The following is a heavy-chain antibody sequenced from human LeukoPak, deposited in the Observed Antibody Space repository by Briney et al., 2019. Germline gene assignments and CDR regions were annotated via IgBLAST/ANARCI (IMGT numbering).Heavy chain of an antibody. CDR2: ISSSSSYT. Sequence: GGSLRLSCAASGFTFSDYYMSWIRQAPGKGLEWVSYISSSSSYTNYADSVKGRFTISRDNAKNSLYLQMNSLRAEDTAVYYCASSYSSSWNPFDYWGQGTLVTVS. CDR1: GFTFSDYY. CDR3: ASSYSSSWNPFDY. J-gene: IGHJ4*02. D-gene: IGHD6-13*01. V-gene: IGHV3-11*06.